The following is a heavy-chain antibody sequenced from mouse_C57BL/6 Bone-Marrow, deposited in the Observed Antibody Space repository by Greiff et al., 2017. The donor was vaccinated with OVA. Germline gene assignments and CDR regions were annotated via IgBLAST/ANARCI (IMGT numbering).Heavy chain of an antibody. Sequence: QVQLKQSGAELVRPGASVTLSCKASGYTFTDYEMHWVKQTPVHGLEWIGAIDPETGGTAYNQKFKGKAILTADKSSSTAYMELRSLTSEDSAVYYCTRGGSPTYFDYWGQGTTLTVSS. CDR1: GYTFTDYE. CDR2: IDPETGGT. CDR3: TRGGSPTYFDY. V-gene: IGHV1-15*01. D-gene: IGHD1-1*01. J-gene: IGHJ2*01.